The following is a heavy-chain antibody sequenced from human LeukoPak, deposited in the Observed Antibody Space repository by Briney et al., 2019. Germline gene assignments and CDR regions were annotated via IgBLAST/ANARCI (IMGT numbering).Heavy chain of an antibody. V-gene: IGHV6-1*01. CDR3: ARVFQSGFDS. CDR2: TYYRSKWYN. J-gene: IGHJ4*02. CDR1: GDSVSSNSAA. D-gene: IGHD6-25*01. Sequence: SHTLSLTCAISGDSVSSNSAAWNWIRQSPSRGLEWLGRTYYRSKWYNDYAVSVKSRIIINPDTSKNHFSLQLKSVSPEDTAVYYCARVFQSGFDSWGQGTLVTVSS.